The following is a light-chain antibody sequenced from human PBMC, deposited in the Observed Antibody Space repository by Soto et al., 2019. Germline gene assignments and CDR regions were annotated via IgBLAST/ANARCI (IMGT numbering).Light chain of an antibody. J-gene: IGKJ2*01. CDR2: LTS. Sequence: DIQMTQSPSSLSASVGDRVTITCRASRSIGNYLNWYQQKPGSAPKLLISLTSRLQSGVPSRFSGSGSGTDFTLSISSLQPDDFETYYCQQSYSTPYSFGQGTKVDIK. CDR3: QQSYSTPYS. CDR1: RSIGNY. V-gene: IGKV1-39*01.